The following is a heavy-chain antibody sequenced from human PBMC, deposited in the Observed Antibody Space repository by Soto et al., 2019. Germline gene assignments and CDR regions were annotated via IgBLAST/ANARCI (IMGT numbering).Heavy chain of an antibody. CDR3: ARHIEEAGGYYGSGSYLFDY. CDR1: GGSISSSSYY. D-gene: IGHD3-10*01. V-gene: IGHV4-39*01. Sequence: PSETLSLTCTVSGGSISSSSYYWGWIRQPPGKGLEWIGSIYYSGSTYYNLSLKSRVTISVDTSKNQFSLKLSSVTAADTAVYYCARHIEEAGGYYGSGSYLFDYWGQGTLVTVSS. J-gene: IGHJ4*02. CDR2: IYYSGST.